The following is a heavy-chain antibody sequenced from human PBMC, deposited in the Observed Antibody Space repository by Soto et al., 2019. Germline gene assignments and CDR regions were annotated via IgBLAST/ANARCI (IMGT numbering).Heavy chain of an antibody. Sequence: SETLSLTCAVSGGSISSTYWWTWVRQTPGKGLEWIAEIYHSGVTNYNPSLKSRVTISVDKSKNQFSLKVSSVTAADTAVYYCAKIWFGGNYYGMDVWGQGTTVTVSS. CDR3: AKIWFGGNYYGMDV. CDR2: IYHSGVT. V-gene: IGHV4-4*02. J-gene: IGHJ6*02. D-gene: IGHD3-10*01. CDR1: GGSISSTYW.